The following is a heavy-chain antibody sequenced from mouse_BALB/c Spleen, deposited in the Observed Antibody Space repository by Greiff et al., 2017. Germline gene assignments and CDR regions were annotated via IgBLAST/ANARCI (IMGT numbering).Heavy chain of an antibody. CDR1: GFTFSSYA. CDR2: ISSGGSYT. CDR3: AREDYYGSSYKFAY. V-gene: IGHV5-9-4*01. Sequence: EVQRVESGGGLVKPGGSLKLSCAASGFTFSSYAMSWVRQSPEKRLEWVAEISSGGSYTYYPDTVTGRFTISRDNAKNTLYLEMSSLRSEDTAMYYCAREDYYGSSYKFAYWGQGTLVTVSA. J-gene: IGHJ3*01. D-gene: IGHD1-1*01.